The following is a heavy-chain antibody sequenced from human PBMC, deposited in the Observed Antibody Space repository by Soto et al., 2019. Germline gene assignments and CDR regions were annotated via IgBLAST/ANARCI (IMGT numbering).Heavy chain of an antibody. CDR2: ISYDGSNK. D-gene: IGHD1-26*01. J-gene: IGHJ4*02. CDR1: GFTFSSYG. CDR3: ARSPYSVSYLAYFDY. V-gene: IGHV3-30*03. Sequence: QVQLVESGGGVVQPGRSLRLSCAASGFTFSSYGMHWVRQAPGKGLEWVAVISYDGSNKYYADSVKGRFTISRDNSKNTLYLQMNSRRAEDTDVYYCARSPYSVSYLAYFDYWGQGTLVTVSS.